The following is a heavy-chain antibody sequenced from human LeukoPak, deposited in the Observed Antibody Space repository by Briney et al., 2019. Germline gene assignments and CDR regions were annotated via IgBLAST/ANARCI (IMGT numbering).Heavy chain of an antibody. D-gene: IGHD2-2*01. V-gene: IGHV4-34*01. Sequence: SETLSLTCAVYGGSFSGYYWSWIRQPPGKGLEWIGEINHSGSTNYNPSLKSRVTISVDTSKNRFSLKLSSVTAADTAVYYCARGAGRYCSSTSCPLDYYYGMDVWGQGTTVTVSS. CDR1: GGSFSGYY. CDR3: ARGAGRYCSSTSCPLDYYYGMDV. J-gene: IGHJ6*02. CDR2: INHSGST.